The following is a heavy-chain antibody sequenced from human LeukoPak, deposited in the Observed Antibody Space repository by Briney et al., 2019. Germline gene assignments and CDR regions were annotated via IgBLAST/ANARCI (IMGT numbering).Heavy chain of an antibody. V-gene: IGHV3-7*01. CDR1: GFTFSTYA. CDR3: ASPHYCSSASCYPYYYYMDV. CDR2: IKQDGSEK. D-gene: IGHD2-2*01. Sequence: GGSLRLSCAASGFTFSTYAMSWVRQAPGKGLEWVANIKQDGSEKYYVDSVKGRFTISRDNAKNSLYLQMNSLRTEDTAVYYCASPHYCSSASCYPYYYYMDVWGKGTTVTVSS. J-gene: IGHJ6*03.